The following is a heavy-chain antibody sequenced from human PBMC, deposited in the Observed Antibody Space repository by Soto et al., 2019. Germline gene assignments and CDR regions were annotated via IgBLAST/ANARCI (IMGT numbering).Heavy chain of an antibody. CDR3: ARRHSSNWYRLDY. V-gene: IGHV4-38-2*01. D-gene: IGHD6-13*01. CDR1: GYSINNGYY. J-gene: IGHJ4*02. CDR2: IYHTGST. Sequence: PSETLSLTCAVSGYSINNGYYWGWIRQPPGKGLEWIGSIYHTGSTYYNPSLKSRVTISVDTSKNQFSLKLSSVTAADTAVYYCARRHSSNWYRLDYWGQGTLVTGSS.